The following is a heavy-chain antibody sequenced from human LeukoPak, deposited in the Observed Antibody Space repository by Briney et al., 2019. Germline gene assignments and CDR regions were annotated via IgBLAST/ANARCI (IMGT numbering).Heavy chain of an antibody. CDR1: GGSISSYY. CDR2: IYYSGST. Sequence: SETLSLTCTVSGGSISSYYWSWIRQPPGKGLEWIGYIYYSGSTNYNPSLKSRVTISVDTSKNQFSLKLSSVTAADTAVYYCARAVPPHYYGSGDNWFDPWGQGTLVTVSS. CDR3: ARAVPPHYYGSGDNWFDP. J-gene: IGHJ5*02. D-gene: IGHD3-10*01. V-gene: IGHV4-59*01.